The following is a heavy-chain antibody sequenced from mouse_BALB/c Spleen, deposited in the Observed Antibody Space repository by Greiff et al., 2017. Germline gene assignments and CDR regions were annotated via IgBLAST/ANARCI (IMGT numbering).Heavy chain of an antibody. CDR3: ARSGYYYAMDD. D-gene: IGHD3-1*01. J-gene: IGHJ4*01. Sequence: EVKLVESGPGLVKPSQSLSLTCTVTGYSITSDYAWNWIRQFPGNKLEWMGYISYSGSTSYNPSLKSRISITRDTSKNQFFLQLNSVTTEDTATYYCARSGYYYAMDDWGQGTSVTVSS. V-gene: IGHV3-2*02. CDR1: GYSITSDYA. CDR2: ISYSGST.